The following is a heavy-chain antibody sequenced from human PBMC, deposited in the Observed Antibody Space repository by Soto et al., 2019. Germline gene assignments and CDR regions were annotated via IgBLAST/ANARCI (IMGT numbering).Heavy chain of an antibody. CDR3: ARVCFIDLAAPEFYAL. Sequence: GASVKVSCKASGGTFSSYAISWVRQAPGQGLEWMGGIIPIFGTANYAQKFQGRVTITADESTSTAYMELSSLRSEDTAVYYCARVCFIDLAAPEFYALWGQGTLVTVSS. D-gene: IGHD1-26*01. J-gene: IGHJ4*02. CDR2: IIPIFGTA. CDR1: GGTFSSYA. V-gene: IGHV1-69*13.